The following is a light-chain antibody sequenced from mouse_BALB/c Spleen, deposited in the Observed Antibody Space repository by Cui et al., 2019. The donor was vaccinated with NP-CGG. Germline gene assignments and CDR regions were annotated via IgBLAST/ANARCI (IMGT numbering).Light chain of an antibody. J-gene: IGLJ1*01. Sequence: QAVVNQESALTTPPGETVTLTCHSSTGAVTTSNYANWVQEKPEHLFTGLIGGTNNRAPGVPARFSGSLIGDKAALTITVAQTEDEAIYFCALWYSNHWVFGGGTKLTVL. CDR1: TGAVTTSNY. CDR2: GTN. CDR3: ALWYSNHWV. V-gene: IGLV1*01.